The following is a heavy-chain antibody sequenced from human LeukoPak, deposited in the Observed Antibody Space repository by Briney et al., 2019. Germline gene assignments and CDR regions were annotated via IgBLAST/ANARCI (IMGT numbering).Heavy chain of an antibody. V-gene: IGHV3-74*01. Sequence: GGSLRLSCAASGFTFDDYGMSWVRQAPGKGLEWVSGINSDGSSTSYADPVKGRFTISRDNAKNTLYLQMNSLRAEDTAVYYCARDRAGAARAYMDVWGKGTTVTVSS. CDR1: GFTFDDYG. CDR2: INSDGSST. D-gene: IGHD6-6*01. J-gene: IGHJ6*03. CDR3: ARDRAGAARAYMDV.